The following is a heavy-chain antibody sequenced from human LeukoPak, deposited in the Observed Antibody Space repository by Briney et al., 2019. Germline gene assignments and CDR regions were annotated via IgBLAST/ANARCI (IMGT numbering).Heavy chain of an antibody. CDR3: ARHVGDSLRITMIRPPKKTPYYFDY. V-gene: IGHV4-34*01. D-gene: IGHD3-10*01. CDR2: INHSGST. J-gene: IGHJ4*02. Sequence: SETLSLTCSISGGSFSSGYYCWGWVRQPPGKGLEWIGEINHSGSTNYNPSLKSRVTISVDTSKNQFSLKLSSVTAADTAVYYCARHVGDSLRITMIRPPKKTPYYFDYWGQGTLVTVSS. CDR1: GGSFSSGYYC.